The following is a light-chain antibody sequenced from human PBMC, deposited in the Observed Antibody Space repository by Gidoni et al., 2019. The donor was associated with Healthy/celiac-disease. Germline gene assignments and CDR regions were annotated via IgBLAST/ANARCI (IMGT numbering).Light chain of an antibody. V-gene: IGKV2-30*01. CDR3: MQGTHWYRA. CDR1: QSLVYRDGNTY. J-gene: IGKJ1*01. CDR2: KVS. Sequence: DVVMTQSPLSLPVTLGKPASISCRSSQSLVYRDGNTYSKWFQQRPGQSPRRLIYKVSNRDAGVPDRFSGSGSGTDFTLKISRVEAEDVGVYYCMQGTHWYRAFGQGTKVEIK.